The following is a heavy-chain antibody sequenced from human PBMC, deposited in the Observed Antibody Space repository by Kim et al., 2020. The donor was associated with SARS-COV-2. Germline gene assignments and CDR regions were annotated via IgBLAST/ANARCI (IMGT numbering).Heavy chain of an antibody. V-gene: IGHV3-23*01. J-gene: IGHJ3*01. CDR1: GFTFRSHA. Sequence: GGSLRLSCEASGFTFRSHALSWVRQAPGEGLEWVASIVALSFTTYYVDSVKGRFTISRDNSKSTLYLQLNSLSDEDTAVYYCVKDFYGSGVYYTQAFD. D-gene: IGHD3-10*01. CDR3: VKDFYGSGVYYTQAFD. CDR2: IVALSFTT.